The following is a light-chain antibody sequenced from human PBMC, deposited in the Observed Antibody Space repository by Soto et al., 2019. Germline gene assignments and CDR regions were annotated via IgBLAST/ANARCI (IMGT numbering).Light chain of an antibody. CDR2: LGS. V-gene: IGKV2-28*01. CDR3: MQALQRTWT. J-gene: IGKJ1*01. CDR1: QSLLHSNGYNY. Sequence: DIVMTQSPLSLPVTPGEPASISCRSSQSLLHSNGYNYLDWYLQKPGQSPQLLIYLGSNRASGVPDRISGSGSGTDFTLKISRVEDEDVGVYYCMQALQRTWTFGQGTKVEIK.